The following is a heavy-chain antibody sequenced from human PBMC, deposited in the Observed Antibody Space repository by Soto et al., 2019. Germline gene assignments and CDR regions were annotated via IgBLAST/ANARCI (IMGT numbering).Heavy chain of an antibody. J-gene: IGHJ6*02. CDR1: GFTFSSYG. CDR3: ANTIAAAGHYYYYGMDV. Sequence: PGGSLRLSCAASGFTFSSYGMHWVRQAPGKGLEWVAVISYDGSNKYYADSVKGRFTISRDNSKNTLYLQMNSLRAEDTAVYYCANTIAAAGHYYYYGMDVWGQGTTVTVSS. D-gene: IGHD6-13*01. V-gene: IGHV3-30*18. CDR2: ISYDGSNK.